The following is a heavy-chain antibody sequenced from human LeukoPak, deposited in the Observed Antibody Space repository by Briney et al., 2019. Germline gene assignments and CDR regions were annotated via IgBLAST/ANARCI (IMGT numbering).Heavy chain of an antibody. CDR2: VSVSGGST. CDR1: GFTFSSYA. D-gene: IGHD3-16*01. Sequence: GGSLRLSCAASGFTFSSYAMSWVRQAPGKGLEWVSAVSVSGGSTYYADSVKGRFTISRDNSKNTLYLQKNSLRAEDTAVYYCAKSKSAYSYFDYWGQGTLVTVSS. J-gene: IGHJ4*02. V-gene: IGHV3-23*01. CDR3: AKSKSAYSYFDY.